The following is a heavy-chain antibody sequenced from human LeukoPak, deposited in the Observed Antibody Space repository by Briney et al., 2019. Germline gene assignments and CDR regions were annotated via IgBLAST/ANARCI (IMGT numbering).Heavy chain of an antibody. D-gene: IGHD2-15*01. Sequence: ASVKVSCKAAGYTFTWYYMFWVRQAPGQGLEWMGRINPNSGGTNYAQKFQGRVTMTSDTSISTAYMELSRLRSDDTAVYYCARGYCSGGSCYSVENWFDPWGQGTLVTVSS. CDR3: ARGYCSGGSCYSVENWFDP. J-gene: IGHJ5*02. CDR1: GYTFTWYY. CDR2: INPNSGGT. V-gene: IGHV1-2*06.